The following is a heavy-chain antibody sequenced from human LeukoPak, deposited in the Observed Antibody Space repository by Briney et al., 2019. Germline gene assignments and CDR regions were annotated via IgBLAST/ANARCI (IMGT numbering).Heavy chain of an antibody. D-gene: IGHD6-13*01. Sequence: SETLSLTCAVYGGSFTNYYWNWIRQPPGKGLEWIGGITHSGSTNYNPSLKRRVTISVDTSKNQFSLKLSSVTAADTAVYYCARGPYTGYSSSWPDYWGQGTLVTVSS. V-gene: IGHV4-34*01. J-gene: IGHJ4*02. CDR1: GGSFTNYY. CDR2: ITHSGST. CDR3: ARGPYTGYSSSWPDY.